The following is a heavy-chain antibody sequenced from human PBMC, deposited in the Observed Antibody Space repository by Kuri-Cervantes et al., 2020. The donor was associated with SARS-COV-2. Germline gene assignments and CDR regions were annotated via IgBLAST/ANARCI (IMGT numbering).Heavy chain of an antibody. D-gene: IGHD2-15*01. Sequence: ASVKVSCKASGYTFTSYDINWVRQVPGQGLEWMGWINPTSGGTNYAQKFQGWVTMTRDMSISTAYMELSRLRSDDTAVYYCARENLAVVEGMDVWGQGTTVTVSS. CDR3: ARENLAVVEGMDV. CDR2: INPTSGGT. V-gene: IGHV1-2*04. J-gene: IGHJ6*02. CDR1: GYTFTSYD.